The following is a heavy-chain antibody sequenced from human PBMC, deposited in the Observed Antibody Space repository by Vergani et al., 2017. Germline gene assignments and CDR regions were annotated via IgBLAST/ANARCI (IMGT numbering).Heavy chain of an antibody. Sequence: EVQLVESGGGLIQPGGSLRLSCAASGFTVSSNYMSWVRQAPGKGLEWVSVIYSGGITYYADSVKGRFTISRDNSKNTLYLQMNSLRAEDTAVYYCASSYPLAASYDFWSGYLDYWGQGTLVTVSS. V-gene: IGHV3-53*01. CDR2: IYSGGIT. J-gene: IGHJ4*02. CDR3: ASSYPLAASYDFWSGYLDY. D-gene: IGHD3-3*01. CDR1: GFTVSSNY.